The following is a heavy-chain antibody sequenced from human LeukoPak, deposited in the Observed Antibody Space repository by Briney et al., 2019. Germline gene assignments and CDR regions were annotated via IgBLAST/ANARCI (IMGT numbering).Heavy chain of an antibody. CDR3: ARDTTITGDAYYYYYGMDV. D-gene: IGHD7-27*01. V-gene: IGHV1-46*01. Sequence: GASVKVSCKASGYTFTSYYMHWVRQAPGQGLEWMGIINPSDGSTSYAQKFQGRVTMTRDTSTSTVYMELSSLRSEDTAVYYCARDTTITGDAYYYYYGMDVWGQGTTVTVSS. CDR2: INPSDGST. CDR1: GYTFTSYY. J-gene: IGHJ6*02.